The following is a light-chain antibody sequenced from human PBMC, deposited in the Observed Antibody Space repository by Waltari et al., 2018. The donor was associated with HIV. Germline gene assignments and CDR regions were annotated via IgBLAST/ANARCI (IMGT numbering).Light chain of an antibody. CDR3: SSYTGSSTLYV. CDR1: SSSVGLYNY. J-gene: IGLJ1*01. CDR2: EVS. Sequence: QSALTQPASVSGSPGQSITISCTGTSSSVGLYNYVSWYQQHPGKAPKLMIYEVSKRPSGVSNRFSGSKSGNTASLTISGLQAEDEADYYCSSYTGSSTLYVFGTGTKVTVL. V-gene: IGLV2-14*01.